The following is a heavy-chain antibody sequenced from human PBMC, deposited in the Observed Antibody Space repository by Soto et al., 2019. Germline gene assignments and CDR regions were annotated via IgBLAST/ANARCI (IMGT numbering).Heavy chain of an antibody. Sequence: GGSLRLSCAASGFTFSSYGMHWVRQAPGKGLEWVAVIWYDGSNKYYADSVKGRFTISRDNSKNTLYLQMNSLRAEDTAVYYCARRGALLRYFDWLWPPSYYYGMDVWGQGTTVTVSS. CDR3: ARRGALLRYFDWLWPPSYYYGMDV. J-gene: IGHJ6*02. V-gene: IGHV3-33*01. CDR1: GFTFSSYG. CDR2: IWYDGSNK. D-gene: IGHD3-9*01.